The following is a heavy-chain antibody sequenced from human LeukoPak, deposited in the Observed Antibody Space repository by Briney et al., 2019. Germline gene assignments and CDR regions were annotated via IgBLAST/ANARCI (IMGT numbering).Heavy chain of an antibody. J-gene: IGHJ4*02. V-gene: IGHV4-39*01. Sequence: SETLSLTGTVSGGSISTSSYYWGWIRQPPGKGLEWIGSIYYSGSTYYNPSLKSRVTISVDTSKNQFSLKLSSVTAADTAVYYCARQRWLVLIDYWGQGTLVTVSS. CDR2: IYYSGST. CDR3: ARQRWLVLIDY. CDR1: GGSISTSSYY. D-gene: IGHD6-19*01.